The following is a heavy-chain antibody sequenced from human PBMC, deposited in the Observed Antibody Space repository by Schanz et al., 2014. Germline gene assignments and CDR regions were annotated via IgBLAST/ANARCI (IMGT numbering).Heavy chain of an antibody. D-gene: IGHD4-4*01. CDR1: GASISGSSDY. CDR2: IYYTGTT. CDR3: ARRDNYLSAFDI. V-gene: IGHV4-39*01. J-gene: IGHJ3*02. Sequence: QLQLQESGPGLVKPSETLSLTCTVSGASISGSSDYWGWIRQSPGKGLEWIGNIYYTGTTYYNPSLKSGVSISVDTSKNQASLKLPSVTAADTAVFYCARRDNYLSAFDIWGQGTMVTVSS.